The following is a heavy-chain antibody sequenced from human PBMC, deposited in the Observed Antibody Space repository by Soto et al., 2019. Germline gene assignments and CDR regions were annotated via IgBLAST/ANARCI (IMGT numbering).Heavy chain of an antibody. CDR1: GFPFSVSA. V-gene: IGHV3-73*01. Sequence: GGSLRLSCAAPGFPFSVSAMHWVRQASGKGLEWVGRVRSKANSYATEYAASVKGRFTISRDDSKNTAYLEMNSLKTEDTAVYHCKTDIGVWGQGTTVPVSS. CDR2: VRSKANSYAT. J-gene: IGHJ6*02. CDR3: KTDIGV. D-gene: IGHD2-15*01.